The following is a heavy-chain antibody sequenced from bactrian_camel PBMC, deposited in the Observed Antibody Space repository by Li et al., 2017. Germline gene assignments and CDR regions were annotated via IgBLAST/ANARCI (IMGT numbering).Heavy chain of an antibody. V-gene: IGHV3S55*01. CDR2: IDSDGTT. Sequence: QVQLVESGGGSVQAGGSLRLSCSVSGLTEDTESMGWLRQVDGAERQGVAAIDSDGTTTYADSVKGRFTISQDNEKKILTLQMNNLKPEDTALYYCATAAYCSGEYCLQAAPYNTWGRGTQVTVS. D-gene: IGHD2*01. CDR1: GLTEDTES. J-gene: IGHJ6*01. CDR3: ATAAYCSGEYCLQAAPYNT.